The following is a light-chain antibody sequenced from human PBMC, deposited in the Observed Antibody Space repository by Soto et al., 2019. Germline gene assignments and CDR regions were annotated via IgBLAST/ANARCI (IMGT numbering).Light chain of an antibody. CDR2: TAS. Sequence: IQMTQSPSSLSASVGDRVTITCRASQSIVRNLNWYQQKPGKAPELLIYTASNLESGVPSRFSGSGSGTDFALTISSLQPDDFATYYCQQFNSYPITFGQGTRLEIK. CDR3: QQFNSYPIT. V-gene: IGKV1-39*01. J-gene: IGKJ5*01. CDR1: QSIVRN.